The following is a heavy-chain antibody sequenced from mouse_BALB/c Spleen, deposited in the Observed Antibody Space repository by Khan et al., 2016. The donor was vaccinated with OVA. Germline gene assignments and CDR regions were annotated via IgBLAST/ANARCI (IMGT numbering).Heavy chain of an antibody. D-gene: IGHD1-2*01. V-gene: IGHV3-2*02. J-gene: IGHJ2*01. CDR2: ISYSGST. Sequence: EVELEESGPGLVKPSQSLSLTCTVTGYSITSGYGWNWIRQFPGNKLEWMGYISYSGSTNYNPSLKSRISITRDTSKNQFFLQLNSVTTEDTATYYCARAARFEYWGQGTILTVSS. CDR1: GYSITSGYG. CDR3: ARAARFEY.